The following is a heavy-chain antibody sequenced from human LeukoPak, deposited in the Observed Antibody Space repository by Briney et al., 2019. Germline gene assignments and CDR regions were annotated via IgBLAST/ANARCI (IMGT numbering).Heavy chain of an antibody. V-gene: IGHV3-48*03. D-gene: IGHD4-23*01. J-gene: IGHJ4*02. CDR1: GFTFSNYE. CDR3: ARDYGGSSPFDY. Sequence: GGSLRLSCAAFGFTFSNYEMHWVRQAPGKGLEWVSYISSSGSTIYYADSVKGRFTISRDNARNSLYLQMNSLRAEDTAVYYCARDYGGSSPFDYWGQGTLVTVSS. CDR2: ISSSGSTI.